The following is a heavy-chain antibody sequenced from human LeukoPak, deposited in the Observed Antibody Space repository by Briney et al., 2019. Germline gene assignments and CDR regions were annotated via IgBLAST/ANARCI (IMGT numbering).Heavy chain of an antibody. V-gene: IGHV4-30-4*08. D-gene: IGHD3-22*01. Sequence: KPSETLSLTCSVAGGSISSSSYYWGWLRQPPGKGLEWIGYIYYSGSTYYNPSLKSRVTISVDTSKNHFSLKLSSVTAADTAVYYCAREFLDYYDSSGYVSWFDPWGQGTLVTVSS. CDR1: GGSISSSSYY. J-gene: IGHJ5*02. CDR2: IYYSGST. CDR3: AREFLDYYDSSGYVSWFDP.